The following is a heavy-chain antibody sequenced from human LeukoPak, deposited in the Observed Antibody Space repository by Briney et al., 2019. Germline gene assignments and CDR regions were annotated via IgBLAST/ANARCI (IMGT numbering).Heavy chain of an antibody. CDR2: INHSGST. V-gene: IGHV4-34*01. CDR1: GGSFSGYY. Sequence: SETLSLTCAVYGGSFSGYYWSWIRQPPGKGLEWIGEINHSGSTNYNPSLKSRVTISVGTSKNQFSLKLSSVTAADTAVYYCARAPPPYYYDSSGYYYASALRWFDPWGQGTLVTVSS. J-gene: IGHJ5*02. CDR3: ARAPPPYYYDSSGYYYASALRWFDP. D-gene: IGHD3-22*01.